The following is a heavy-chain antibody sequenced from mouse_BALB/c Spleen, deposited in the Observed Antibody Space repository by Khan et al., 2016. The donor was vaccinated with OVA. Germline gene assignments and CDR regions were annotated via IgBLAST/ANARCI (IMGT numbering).Heavy chain of an antibody. J-gene: IGHJ3*01. Sequence: VQLQQPGPELVKPGASVKISCKASGYSFTDYTMNWVKQSHGKNLEWIGLINPYNVGTNYNQKFKGKATLTVDKSSSTAQMELLSLTSEDSSVYYCARGCYGGLAYWGQGTLVTVSA. V-gene: IGHV1-26*01. CDR2: INPYNVGT. CDR1: GYSFTDYT. CDR3: ARGCYGGLAY. D-gene: IGHD1-1*01.